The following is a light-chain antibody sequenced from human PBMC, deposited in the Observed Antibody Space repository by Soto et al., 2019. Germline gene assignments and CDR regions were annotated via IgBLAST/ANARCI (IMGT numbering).Light chain of an antibody. V-gene: IGKV3-15*01. CDR3: QQYNNGPPYT. Sequence: EIVMTQSPATLSVSPGERATLSCRASQSVSSNLAWYQQKPGQAPRLLIYGASTRATGIPARFSGSGSGTEFTLTISSRQSEDVALFYCQQYNNGPPYTFGQGTKLEIK. CDR2: GAS. CDR1: QSVSSN. J-gene: IGKJ2*01.